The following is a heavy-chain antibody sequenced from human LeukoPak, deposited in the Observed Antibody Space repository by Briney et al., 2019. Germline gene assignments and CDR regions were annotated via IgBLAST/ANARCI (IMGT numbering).Heavy chain of an antibody. V-gene: IGHV3-33*06. CDR2: IWYDGSNK. J-gene: IGHJ6*02. CDR3: AKDRSTVTLPYLLNYYGMDV. D-gene: IGHD4-17*01. Sequence: PGGSLRLSCAASGFTFSSYGMHWVRQAPGKGLEWVAVIWYDGSNKYYADSVKGRFTNSRDNSKNTLYLQMNSLRAEDTAVYYCAKDRSTVTLPYLLNYYGMDVWGQGTTVTVSS. CDR1: GFTFSSYG.